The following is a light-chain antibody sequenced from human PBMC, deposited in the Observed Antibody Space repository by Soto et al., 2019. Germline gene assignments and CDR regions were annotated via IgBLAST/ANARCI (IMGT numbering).Light chain of an antibody. CDR2: DVS. Sequence: QSALAQPRSVSGSPGQSVTISCTGTSSDVGGYNYVSWYQQYPGKAPKPMIYDVSKRPSGVPDRFSGSKSGNTASLTISGLRAEDEADYYCCSYAGTYTVWVFGTGTKVTVL. J-gene: IGLJ1*01. V-gene: IGLV2-11*01. CDR3: CSYAGTYTVWV. CDR1: SSDVGGYNY.